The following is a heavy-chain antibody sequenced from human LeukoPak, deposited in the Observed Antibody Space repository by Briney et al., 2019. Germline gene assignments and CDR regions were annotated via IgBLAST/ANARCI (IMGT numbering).Heavy chain of an antibody. CDR2: IYYSGST. CDR1: GGSISSSSYY. V-gene: IGHV4-39*07. J-gene: IGHJ4*02. D-gene: IGHD2-15*01. CDR3: ARDLGCSGGSCHSYFDY. Sequence: PSETLSLTCTVSGGSISSSSYYWGWIRQPPGKGLEWIGSIYYSGSTYYNPSLKSRGTISVDTSKNQFSLKLSSVAAADTAVYYCARDLGCSGGSCHSYFDYWGQGTLVTVSS.